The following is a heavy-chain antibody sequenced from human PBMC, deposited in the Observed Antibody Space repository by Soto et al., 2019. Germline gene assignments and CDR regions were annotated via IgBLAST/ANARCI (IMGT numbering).Heavy chain of an antibody. J-gene: IGHJ4*02. CDR2: ISGGIGST. D-gene: IGHD3-10*01. CDR1: GFTFSTYA. Sequence: GGSLRLSCAASGFTFSTYAMSWVRQAPGKGLAWVSTISGGIGSTFYADSVKGRFTISRDNAKKSLYLQLDSLRAEDTALYYCVRSGDYRSGSYWYFFDYWGQGTQVTVSS. CDR3: VRSGDYRSGSYWYFFDY. V-gene: IGHV3-23*01.